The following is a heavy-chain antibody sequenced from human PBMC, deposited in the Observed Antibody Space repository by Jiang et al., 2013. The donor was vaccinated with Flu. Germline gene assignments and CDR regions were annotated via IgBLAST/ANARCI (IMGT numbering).Heavy chain of an antibody. Sequence: LLKPSETLSLTCSVYGGSLGGYYWSWIRQSPGKGLEWIGEINQSGSTNFNPSLKSRVAISVDTSKNQFSLKVASATAADTAMYYCAGSESYYYYDFWGQGTLVTVFS. CDR1: GGSLGGYY. J-gene: IGHJ4*02. V-gene: IGHV4-34*01. CDR3: AGSESYYYYDF. CDR2: INQSGST. D-gene: IGHD3-10*01.